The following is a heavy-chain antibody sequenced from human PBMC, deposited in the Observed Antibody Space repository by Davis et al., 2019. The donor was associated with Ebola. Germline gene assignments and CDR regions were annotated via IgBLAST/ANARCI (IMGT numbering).Heavy chain of an antibody. D-gene: IGHD2-2*01. J-gene: IGHJ4*02. CDR3: TTDARGLL. Sequence: GESLKISCAASGFTFSGSAMHWVRQASGKGLEWVGRIRSKANSYATAYAASVEGRFTISRDDSKNTAYLQMNSLKTEDTAVYYCTTDARGLLWGQGTLVTVSS. CDR2: IRSKANSYAT. V-gene: IGHV3-73*01. CDR1: GFTFSGSA.